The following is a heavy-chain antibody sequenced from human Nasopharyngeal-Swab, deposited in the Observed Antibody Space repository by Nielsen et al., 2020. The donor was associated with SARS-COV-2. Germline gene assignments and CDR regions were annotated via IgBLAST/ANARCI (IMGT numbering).Heavy chain of an antibody. J-gene: IGHJ4*02. D-gene: IGHD3-10*01. V-gene: IGHV1-18*04. CDR3: ARLVRGSTINYFDF. Sequence: ASVKVSCKASGYTYNTYGITWVRQAPGQGLEWMGWISAYNGNTDYAQKFQDRFTTTTDTSTSTAYMELKSLRSDDTAVYYCARLVRGSTINYFDFWGQGTLVPSPQ. CDR1: GYTYNTYG. CDR2: ISAYNGNT.